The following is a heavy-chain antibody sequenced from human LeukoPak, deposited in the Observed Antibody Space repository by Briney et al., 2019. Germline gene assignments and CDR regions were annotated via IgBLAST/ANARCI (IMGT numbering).Heavy chain of an antibody. V-gene: IGHV3-33*06. Sequence: PGGSLRPSCAASGFIFSTYCMHWVRQAPGKGMEWVAVIWYDGSNKYYADSVKGRFTTARDNSKNTLYMQMNSLRGEDRAVYYCAKDRDTAMEIDYWGQGTLVTVSS. J-gene: IGHJ4*02. CDR1: GFIFSTYC. CDR2: IWYDGSNK. D-gene: IGHD5-18*01. CDR3: AKDRDTAMEIDY.